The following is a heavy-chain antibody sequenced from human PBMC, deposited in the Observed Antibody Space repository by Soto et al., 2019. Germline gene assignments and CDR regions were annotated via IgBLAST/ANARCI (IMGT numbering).Heavy chain of an antibody. D-gene: IGHD3-22*01. J-gene: IGHJ3*01. CDR2: ISAHTGSS. CDR1: GYTFTSSG. Sequence: QVQLVQSGAEVKKPGASVKVSCKASGYTFTSSGMSWVRQAPGQGLEWMGWISAHTGSSEYAQRFQGRVTMTTDRSTSTAYMELRSLRSDDTAVYYCARALFYQGSDSRGYSFAAFDFWGPGTLVTVSS. V-gene: IGHV1-18*01. CDR3: ARALFYQGSDSRGYSFAAFDF.